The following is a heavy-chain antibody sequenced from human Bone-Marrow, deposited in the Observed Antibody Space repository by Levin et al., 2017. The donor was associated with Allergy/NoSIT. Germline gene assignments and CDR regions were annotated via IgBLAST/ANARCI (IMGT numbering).Heavy chain of an antibody. J-gene: IGHJ5*02. CDR2: ISYSGGP. CDR3: ARGDSGHNWFDP. V-gene: IGHV4-39*07. D-gene: IGHD3-16*01. Sequence: SETLSLTCTVSGGSISSSSSYWGWIRQPPGKGLEWIGSISYSGGPYYNPSLKSRVTISIDTSKNHFSLKLSSVTAADTAVYYCARGDSGHNWFDPWGQGTLVTVSS. CDR1: GGSISSSSSY.